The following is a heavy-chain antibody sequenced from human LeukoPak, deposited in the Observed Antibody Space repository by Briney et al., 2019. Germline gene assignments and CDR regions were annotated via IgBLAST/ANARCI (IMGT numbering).Heavy chain of an antibody. CDR3: ARGLGDYAADY. D-gene: IGHD4-17*01. CDR1: GGSISSGSYY. Sequence: SEALSLTCTVSGGSISSGSYYWSWIRQPAGKGLEWIGRIYTSGSTNYNPSLKSRVTISVDTSKSQFSLKLSSVTAADTAVYYCARGLGDYAADYWGQGTLVTVSS. J-gene: IGHJ4*02. CDR2: IYTSGST. V-gene: IGHV4-61*02.